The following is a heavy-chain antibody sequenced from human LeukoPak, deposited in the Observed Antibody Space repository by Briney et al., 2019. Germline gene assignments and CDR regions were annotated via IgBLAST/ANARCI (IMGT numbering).Heavy chain of an antibody. CDR3: ARVERGATDY. CDR1: GGTFSSYA. V-gene: IGHV1-69*04. CDR2: IIPIFGMA. Sequence: ASVKVSCKASGGTFSSYAISWVRQAPGQGLEWMGRIIPIFGMANYAQKFQGRVTITADKSTSTAYMELSSLRSEDTAVYYCARVERGATDYWGQGTLVTVSS. J-gene: IGHJ4*02. D-gene: IGHD3-16*01.